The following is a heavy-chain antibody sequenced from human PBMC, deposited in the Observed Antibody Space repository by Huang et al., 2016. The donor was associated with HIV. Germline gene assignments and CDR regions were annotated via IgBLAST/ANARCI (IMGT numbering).Heavy chain of an antibody. CDR3: ASPNPSGSHYWGLDY. CDR2: LSADNGDT. D-gene: IGHD2-8*02. CDR1: GNTFANYG. V-gene: IGHV1-18*04. Sequence: QVSLMQSGAEVKKPGASVKVSCKASGNTFANYGFSWVRQAPGQGLDWMGWLSADNGDTNYAPKFQDRVTMTTDTSTSTAYRDVRSLRSDDTAIYFCASPNPSGSHYWGLDYWGQGTLVTVSS. J-gene: IGHJ4*02.